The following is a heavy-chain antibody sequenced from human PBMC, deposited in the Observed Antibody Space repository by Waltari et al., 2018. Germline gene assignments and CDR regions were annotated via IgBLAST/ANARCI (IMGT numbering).Heavy chain of an antibody. CDR1: GFTFSRPG. D-gene: IGHD3-10*01. CDR3: ARDKTGSNYYYGLDV. J-gene: IGHJ6*02. Sequence: QVQLVESGGGVVQPGTSLRLAWAAAGFTFSRPGLHWVRQAPGKGLEWLAVIWYDGKTKYYVDSVKGRFTISRDNSKNTLYLQINSLRVEDTAVYFCARDKTGSNYYYGLDVWGQGTTVTVSS. V-gene: IGHV3-33*01. CDR2: IWYDGKTK.